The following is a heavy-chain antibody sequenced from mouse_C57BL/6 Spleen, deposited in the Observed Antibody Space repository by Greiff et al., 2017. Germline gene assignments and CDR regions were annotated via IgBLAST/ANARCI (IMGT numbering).Heavy chain of an antibody. Sequence: EVQLQQSGAELVRPGASVKLSCTASGFNIKDDYMHWVKQRPEQGLEWIGWIDPENGDTEYASKFQGKATITADTSSNTAYLQLSSLTSEHTAVYYCTKGNSLFDYWGQGTTLTVSS. CDR1: GFNIKDDY. D-gene: IGHD6-2*01. V-gene: IGHV14-4*01. J-gene: IGHJ2*01. CDR2: IDPENGDT. CDR3: TKGNSLFDY.